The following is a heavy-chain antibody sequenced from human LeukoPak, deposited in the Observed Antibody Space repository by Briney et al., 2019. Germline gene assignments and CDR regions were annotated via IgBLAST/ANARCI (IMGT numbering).Heavy chain of an antibody. J-gene: IGHJ4*02. V-gene: IGHV3-23*01. Sequence: PGGSLRLSCAASGFTFSSYGMHWVRQAPGKGLEWVSAISGNGGSTYYADSVKGRFTISRDNSKNTLYLQMNSLRAEDTAVYYCAKDRTYYYDSSGYFKYWGQGTLVTVSS. CDR2: ISGNGGST. D-gene: IGHD3-22*01. CDR1: GFTFSSYG. CDR3: AKDRTYYYDSSGYFKY.